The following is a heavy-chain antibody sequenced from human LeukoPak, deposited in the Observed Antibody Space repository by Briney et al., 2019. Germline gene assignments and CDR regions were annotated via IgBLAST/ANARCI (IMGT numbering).Heavy chain of an antibody. CDR3: AKVKRSGWGSAFDI. D-gene: IGHD6-19*01. CDR2: ISGSGGST. J-gene: IGHJ3*02. V-gene: IGHV3-23*01. CDR1: GFTFSSYS. Sequence: GGSLRLSCAASGFTFSSYSMNWVRQAPGKGLEWVSAISGSGGSTYYADSVKGRFTISRDNSKNTLYLQMNSLRAEDTAVYYCAKVKRSGWGSAFDIWGQGTMVTVSS.